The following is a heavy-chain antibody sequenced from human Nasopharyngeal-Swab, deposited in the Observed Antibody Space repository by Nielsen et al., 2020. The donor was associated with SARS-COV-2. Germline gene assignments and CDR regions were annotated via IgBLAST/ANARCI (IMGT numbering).Heavy chain of an antibody. CDR3: AKGISGSYYDYFDY. V-gene: IGHV3-30*18. D-gene: IGHD1-26*01. CDR2: ISYDGSNK. J-gene: IGHJ4*02. Sequence: LSLTCAASGFTFSSYGMHWVRQAPGKGLEGVAVISYDGSNKYYADSVKGRFTISRDNSKKTLYLQMNSLRAEDTAVYYCAKGISGSYYDYFDYWGQGTLVTVSS. CDR1: GFTFSSYG.